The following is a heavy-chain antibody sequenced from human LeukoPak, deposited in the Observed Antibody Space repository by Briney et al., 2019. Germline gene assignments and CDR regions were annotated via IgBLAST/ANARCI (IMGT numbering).Heavy chain of an antibody. J-gene: IGHJ4*02. V-gene: IGHV1-46*01. CDR2: IRPNDGNT. CDR3: ARVGSSGWYDLVDY. D-gene: IGHD6-19*01. Sequence: GASVKVSCKASGYTFTNYYMHWVRQAPGQGLEWMGVIRPNDGNTQYAQKFQGRVTMTRDTSISTAYMELSRLSSDDTAVYYCARVGSSGWYDLVDYWGQGTLVTVSS. CDR1: GYTFTNYY.